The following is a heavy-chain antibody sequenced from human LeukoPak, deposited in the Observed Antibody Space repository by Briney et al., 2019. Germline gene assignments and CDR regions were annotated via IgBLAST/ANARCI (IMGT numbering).Heavy chain of an antibody. V-gene: IGHV3-23*01. Sequence: GGSLRLSCAASGFTFSNYAMSWVRQAPGKGLEWVSAIGDGGGSTYYADAVKGRFTISRDSSKNTLYLQMNSLRAEDTAVYYCAREPTTVSPPGWGQGTLVTVSS. CDR2: IGDGGGST. J-gene: IGHJ4*02. D-gene: IGHD4-11*01. CDR1: GFTFSNYA. CDR3: AREPTTVSPPG.